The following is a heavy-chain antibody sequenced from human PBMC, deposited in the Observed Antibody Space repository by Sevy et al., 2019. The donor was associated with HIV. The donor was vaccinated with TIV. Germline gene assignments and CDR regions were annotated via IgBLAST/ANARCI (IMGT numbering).Heavy chain of an antibody. D-gene: IGHD2-15*01. J-gene: IGHJ6*03. CDR2: INSDGSRT. V-gene: IGHV3-74*01. CDR1: GFYFENYW. CDR3: IKGMSATYFYYLYMDI. Sequence: GGSLRLSCEGSGFYFENYWVHWVRQAPGEWREWVSRINSDGSRTNYAESVEGRFDVSRDDDRNTVYLQMNSLRVEYTAVYYCIKGMSATYFYYLYMDIWGTGTTVTVSS.